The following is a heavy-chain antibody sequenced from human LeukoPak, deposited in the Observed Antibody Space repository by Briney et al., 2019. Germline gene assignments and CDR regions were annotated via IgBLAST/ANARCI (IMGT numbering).Heavy chain of an antibody. CDR3: ARVLSGRGSLYSYYYYMDV. CDR1: GFTVRSNY. J-gene: IGHJ6*03. CDR2: IYSGGRT. D-gene: IGHD3-10*01. V-gene: IGHV3-53*01. Sequence: GGSLRLSCAASGFTVRSNYMSWVRQAPGKGLEWVSVIYSGGRTYYADSVKGRFTISRDNSKNTLYLQMNSLRAEDTVVYYCARVLSGRGSLYSYYYYMDVWGKGTTVTISS.